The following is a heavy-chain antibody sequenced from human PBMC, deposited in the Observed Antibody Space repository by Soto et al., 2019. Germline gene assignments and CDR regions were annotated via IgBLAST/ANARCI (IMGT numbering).Heavy chain of an antibody. CDR3: ARGDLYDILTGYYDDDAFDI. J-gene: IGHJ3*02. CDR1: GFTFSSYA. CDR2: IWYDGSNK. Sequence: QVQLVESGGGVVQPGRSLRLSCAASGFTFSSYAMHWVRQAPGKGLEWVAVIWYDGSNKYYADSVKGRFTISRDNSKNTLYLQMNSLRAEDTAVYYCARGDLYDILTGYYDDDAFDIWGQGTMVTVSS. D-gene: IGHD3-9*01. V-gene: IGHV3-33*08.